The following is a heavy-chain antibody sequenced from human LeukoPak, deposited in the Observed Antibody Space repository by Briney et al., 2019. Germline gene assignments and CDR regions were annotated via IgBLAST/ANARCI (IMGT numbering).Heavy chain of an antibody. J-gene: IGHJ3*02. Sequence: SGGSLRLSCAASGFTFSDYYMSWIRQAPGKGLEWVSYISSSGSTIYYADSVKGRFTISRDNSKNTLYLQMNSLRAEDTAVYYCAKVRVVVIHDAFDIWGQGTMVTVSS. D-gene: IGHD3-22*01. CDR2: ISSSGSTI. CDR3: AKVRVVVIHDAFDI. V-gene: IGHV3-11*01. CDR1: GFTFSDYY.